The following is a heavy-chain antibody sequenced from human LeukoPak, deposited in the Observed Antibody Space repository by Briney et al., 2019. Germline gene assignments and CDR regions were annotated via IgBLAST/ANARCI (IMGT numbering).Heavy chain of an antibody. CDR3: AKDPTDYYDFWSGYSNPPYYFDY. J-gene: IGHJ4*02. D-gene: IGHD3-3*01. V-gene: IGHV3-23*01. CDR1: GFTFSSYA. CDR2: ISGSGGST. Sequence: GGSLRLSCAASGFTFSSYAMSWVRQAPGKGLEWVSAISGSGGSTYYADSVKGRFTISRDNSKNTLYPQMNSLRAEDTAVYYCAKDPTDYYDFWSGYSNPPYYFDYWGQGTLVTVSS.